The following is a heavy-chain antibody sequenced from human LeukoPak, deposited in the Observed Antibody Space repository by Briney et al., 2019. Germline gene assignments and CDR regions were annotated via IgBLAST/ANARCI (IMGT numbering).Heavy chain of an antibody. D-gene: IGHD4-23*01. Sequence: SETLSLTCGVSGASISSGGYSWSWIRQPPGKGLECIGFIYHTGSAYYNPSLKSRVTISVDTSKNQFSLKLSSVTAADTAVYYCARHCGGKGLDYWGQGTLVTVSS. V-gene: IGHV4-30-2*01. CDR2: IYHTGSA. J-gene: IGHJ4*02. CDR3: ARHCGGKGLDY. CDR1: GASISSGGYS.